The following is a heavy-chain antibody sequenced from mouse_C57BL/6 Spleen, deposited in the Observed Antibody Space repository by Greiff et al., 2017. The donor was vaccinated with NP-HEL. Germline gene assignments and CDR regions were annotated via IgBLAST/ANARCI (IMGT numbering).Heavy chain of an antibody. CDR2: IYPGDGDT. CDR1: GYAFSSSW. D-gene: IGHD2-3*01. J-gene: IGHJ2*01. Sequence: QVQLKQSGPELVKPGASVKISCKASGYAFSSSWMNWVKQRPGKGLEWIGRIYPGDGDTNYNGKFKGKATLTADKSSSTAYMQLSSLTSEDSAVYFCARKGYDGYYLYYLDYWGQGTTLTVSS. V-gene: IGHV1-82*01. CDR3: ARKGYDGYYLYYLDY.